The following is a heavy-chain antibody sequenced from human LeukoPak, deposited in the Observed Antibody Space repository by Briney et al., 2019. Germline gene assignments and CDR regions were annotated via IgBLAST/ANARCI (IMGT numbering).Heavy chain of an antibody. Sequence: SETLSLTCTVSGGSISSYYWSWIRQPPGKGLEWIGYIHYSGSTNYNPSLKSRVTISVDTSKNQFSLKLSSVTAADTAVYYCARTYDFWSGPTNWFDPWGQGTLVTVSS. CDR2: IHYSGST. CDR3: ARTYDFWSGPTNWFDP. CDR1: GGSISSYY. J-gene: IGHJ5*02. D-gene: IGHD3-3*01. V-gene: IGHV4-59*01.